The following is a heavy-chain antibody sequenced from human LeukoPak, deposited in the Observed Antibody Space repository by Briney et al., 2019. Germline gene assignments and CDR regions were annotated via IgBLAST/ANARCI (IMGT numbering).Heavy chain of an antibody. J-gene: IGHJ6*02. CDR3: ARLPLDDFWSGYYGMDV. Sequence: GGSLRLSCAASGFTFSSYAMSWVRQAPGKGLEWVSAISGSGGSTYYADSVKGRFTISRDNAKNSLYLQMNSLRAEDTAVYYCARLPLDDFWSGYYGMDVWGQGTTVTVSS. CDR1: GFTFSSYA. V-gene: IGHV3-23*01. D-gene: IGHD3-3*01. CDR2: ISGSGGST.